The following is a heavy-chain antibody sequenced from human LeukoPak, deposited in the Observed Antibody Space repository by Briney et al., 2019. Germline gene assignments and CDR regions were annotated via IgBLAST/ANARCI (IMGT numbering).Heavy chain of an antibody. Sequence: GGSLRLSCAASGFTFSSYNMNWVRLAPGKGLEWVSYISSSSYIYYADSVKGRFTISRDNAKNSLFLQMNSLRAEDTAVYYCARVIAFRGYMDVWGKGTTVTVSS. D-gene: IGHD3-16*02. CDR3: ARVIAFRGYMDV. V-gene: IGHV3-21*01. CDR1: GFTFSSYN. J-gene: IGHJ6*03. CDR2: ISSSSYI.